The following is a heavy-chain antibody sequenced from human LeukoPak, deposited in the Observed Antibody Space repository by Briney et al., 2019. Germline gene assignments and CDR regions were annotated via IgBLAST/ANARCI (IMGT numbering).Heavy chain of an antibody. CDR3: ARDNPANWFDP. Sequence: SETLTLTCTASGGSITTYYWSWIRQSPGKGLEWIGYIYYSGGTNYNASLKSRVTLSIDASKNQFSLRLSSVTAAYTAIYYGARDNPANWFDPWGQGTLVTVSS. D-gene: IGHD1-14*01. CDR1: GGSITTYY. J-gene: IGHJ5*02. CDR2: IYYSGGT. V-gene: IGHV4-59*01.